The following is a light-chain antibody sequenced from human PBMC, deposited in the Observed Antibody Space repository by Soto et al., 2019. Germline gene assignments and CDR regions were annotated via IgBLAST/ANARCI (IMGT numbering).Light chain of an antibody. CDR3: QKRSTWPQK. Sequence: EIVITQSPSTLSVSPVERATLSFRASQSVSSNLAWYQQKPGQAPSPLIYGASTGATGTPARFSGSGSGTDLSLTISSLEPEDFAVYYCQKRSTWPQKFGQGTKVDIK. CDR1: QSVSSN. CDR2: GAS. V-gene: IGKV3-15*01. J-gene: IGKJ1*01.